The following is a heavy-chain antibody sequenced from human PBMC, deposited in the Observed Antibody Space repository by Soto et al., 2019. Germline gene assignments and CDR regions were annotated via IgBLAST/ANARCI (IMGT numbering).Heavy chain of an antibody. CDR1: GYTFTSYG. Sequence: QVQLVQSGAEVKKPGASVKVSCKASGYTFTSYGISWVRQAPGQGLEWMGWISAYNGNTNYAQKLQGRVTMTTDTSTSTAYMELRSLRSDDTAVYYCARDVNEYCSGGSCYQRPFDYWGQGTLVTVSS. J-gene: IGHJ4*02. V-gene: IGHV1-18*04. CDR3: ARDVNEYCSGGSCYQRPFDY. D-gene: IGHD2-15*01. CDR2: ISAYNGNT.